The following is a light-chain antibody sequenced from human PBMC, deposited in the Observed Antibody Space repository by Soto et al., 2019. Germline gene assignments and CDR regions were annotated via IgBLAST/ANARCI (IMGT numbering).Light chain of an antibody. CDR2: NTD. CDR1: SGSVSTSYY. J-gene: IGLJ3*02. Sequence: QTVVTQEPSFSVSPGRTVTLTCGLSSGSVSTSYYPSWYQQTPGQAPRTLIYNTDIRSSGVPDRFSGSILGNKAALTITGAQADDESDYYCLLYRGSGISVFGGGTQLTVL. CDR3: LLYRGSGISV. V-gene: IGLV8-61*01.